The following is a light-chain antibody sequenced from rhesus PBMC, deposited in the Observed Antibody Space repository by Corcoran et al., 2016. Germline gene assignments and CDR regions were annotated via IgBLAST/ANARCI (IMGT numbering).Light chain of an antibody. Sequence: DIQMTQSPSSLSASVGDRVTITCRASENVNNYLHWYQQKPGKAPELLIYKASTLQSGGPSRFIGSGSGTDFTLTISSLQPEDFATYYCQHSYGSPFTFGPGTKLDIK. CDR1: ENVNNY. CDR3: QHSYGSPFT. J-gene: IGKJ3*01. V-gene: IGKV1-74*01. CDR2: KAS.